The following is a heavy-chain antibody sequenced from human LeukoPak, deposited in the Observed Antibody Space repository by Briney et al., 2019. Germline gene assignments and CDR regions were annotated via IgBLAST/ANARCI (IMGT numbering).Heavy chain of an antibody. CDR3: AKDSSVTGTFDY. Sequence: PGGSLRLSCSASGFTFSSYAMSWVRQAPGKGLEWVSAISGSGGSTYYADSVKGRFTISRDNSKNTLYLQMNSLRAEDTAVYYCAKDSSVTGTFDYWGQGTLVTVSS. V-gene: IGHV3-23*01. CDR1: GFTFSSYA. CDR2: ISGSGGST. D-gene: IGHD1-7*01. J-gene: IGHJ4*02.